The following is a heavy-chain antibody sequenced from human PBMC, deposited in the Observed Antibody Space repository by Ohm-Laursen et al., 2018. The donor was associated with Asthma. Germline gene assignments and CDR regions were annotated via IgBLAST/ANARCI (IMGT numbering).Heavy chain of an antibody. CDR1: GFTFSSYG. Sequence: SLRLSCAASGFTFSSYGMHWVRQAPGKGLEWVAVISYDGSNKYSADSVKGRFTISRDNSKNTLYLQMNSLRAEDTAVYYCAKDGVVPGEDAFDIWGQGTMVTVSS. D-gene: IGHD2-2*01. CDR3: AKDGVVPGEDAFDI. V-gene: IGHV3-30*18. J-gene: IGHJ3*02. CDR2: ISYDGSNK.